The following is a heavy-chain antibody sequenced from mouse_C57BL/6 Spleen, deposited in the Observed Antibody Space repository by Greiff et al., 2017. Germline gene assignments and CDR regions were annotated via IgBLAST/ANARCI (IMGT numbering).Heavy chain of an antibody. CDR2: INPGSGGT. J-gene: IGHJ3*01. CDR3: ARNHYGTHEAY. Sequence: VQLQPSGAELVRPGTSVKVSCKASGYAFTNYLIEWVKQRPGQGLAWIGVINPGSGGTNYNEKFKGKATLTADKASSTAYMQLSSRTSEDSAVYFWARNHYGTHEAYWGQGTLVTVSA. CDR1: GYAFTNYL. V-gene: IGHV1-54*01. D-gene: IGHD1-1*02.